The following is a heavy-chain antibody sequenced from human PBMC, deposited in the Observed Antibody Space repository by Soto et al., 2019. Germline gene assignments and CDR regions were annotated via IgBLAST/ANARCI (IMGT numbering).Heavy chain of an antibody. CDR2: IYYSGST. D-gene: IGHD3-9*01. Sequence: SETLSLTCTVSGGSISSGDYYWSWIRQPPGKGLEWIGYIYYSGSTYYNPSLKSRVTISVDTSKNQFSLKLSSVTAADTAVYYCARGRDTYYDILTREGGAFDIWGQGTMVTVSS. CDR3: ARGRDTYYDILTREGGAFDI. J-gene: IGHJ3*02. V-gene: IGHV4-30-4*01. CDR1: GGSISSGDYY.